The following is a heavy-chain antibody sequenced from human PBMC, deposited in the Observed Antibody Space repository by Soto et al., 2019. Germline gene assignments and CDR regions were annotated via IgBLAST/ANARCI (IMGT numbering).Heavy chain of an antibody. CDR3: ARDSGYYDSSGYYRSAFDI. CDR1: GFTFSSYS. D-gene: IGHD3-22*01. CDR2: ISSSSSTI. J-gene: IGHJ3*02. Sequence: GGSLRLSCAASGFTFSSYSMNWVRQAPGKGLEWVSYISSSSSTIYYADSVKGRFTISRDNAKNSLYLQMNSLRDEDTAVYYCARDSGYYDSSGYYRSAFDIWGQGTMVTVSS. V-gene: IGHV3-48*02.